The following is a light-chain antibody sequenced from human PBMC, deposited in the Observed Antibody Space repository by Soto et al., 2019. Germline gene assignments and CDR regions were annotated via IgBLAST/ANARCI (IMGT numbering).Light chain of an antibody. CDR2: EVS. J-gene: IGLJ1*01. CDR1: SSDVGNYNY. Sequence: QSALTQPASVSGSPGQSITISCTGTSSDVGNYNYVSWYQHHPGKAPKLMIFEVSHRPSGVSNRFSGSKSGNTASLTISGLQAEDEADYYCGSYSGSNLYVFGSGTKLTVL. CDR3: GSYSGSNLYV. V-gene: IGLV2-14*01.